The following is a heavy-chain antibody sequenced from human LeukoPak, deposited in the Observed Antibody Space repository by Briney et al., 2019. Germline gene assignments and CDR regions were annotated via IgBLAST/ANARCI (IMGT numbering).Heavy chain of an antibody. CDR2: IYSGGRT. CDR3: ARESNSGYYLSY. D-gene: IGHD3-22*01. V-gene: IGHV3-66*01. CDR1: GFTVSSNY. Sequence: GGSLRLSCAASGFTVSSNYMSWVRQAPGRGLEWVSVIYSGGRTYYADSVKGRFTISRDNSKNTLYLQMNSLRAEDTAVYYCARESNSGYYLSYWGQGTLVTVSS. J-gene: IGHJ4*02.